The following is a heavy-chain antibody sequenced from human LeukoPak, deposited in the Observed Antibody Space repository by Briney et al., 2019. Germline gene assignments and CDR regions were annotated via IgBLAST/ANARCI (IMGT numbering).Heavy chain of an antibody. CDR1: GDSVSSNTAA. J-gene: IGHJ4*02. V-gene: IGHV6-1*01. D-gene: IGHD3-16*01. CDR3: VRDGEGGLDYFDY. Sequence: SQTLSLTCAISGDSVSSNTAAWNWIRQSPSRGLEWLGRTYYRSTWLYDYALSLKGRININPDTSKNQFSLHLNSVTPEDTAVYYCVRDGEGGLDYFDYWGRGTLVTVSS. CDR2: TYYRSTWLY.